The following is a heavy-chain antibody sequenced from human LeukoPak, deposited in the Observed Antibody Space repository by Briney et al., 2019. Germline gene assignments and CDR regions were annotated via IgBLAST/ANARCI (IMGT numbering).Heavy chain of an antibody. Sequence: PGGSLRLSCAASGFTFSSYGMHWVRQAPGKGLEWVAVISYDGSNKYYADSVKGRFTISRDNSKNTLYLQMNSPRAEDTAVYYCAKLVTTTVTFDYWGQATLVTVSS. CDR1: GFTFSSYG. D-gene: IGHD4-17*01. V-gene: IGHV3-30*18. CDR3: AKLVTTTVTFDY. J-gene: IGHJ4*02. CDR2: ISYDGSNK.